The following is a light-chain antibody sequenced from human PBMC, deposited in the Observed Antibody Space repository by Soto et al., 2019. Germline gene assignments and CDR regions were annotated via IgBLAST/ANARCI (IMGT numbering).Light chain of an antibody. CDR1: QSTSSW. Sequence: DIQMTQSPATLSPSVGDRATIPCRVSQSTSSWLAWYQQKPGKAPKLLIYDASSLESGVPSRFSGSGSGTEFTLTISSLQPDDFATYYCQQYKTFGQGTKVDIK. V-gene: IGKV1-5*01. J-gene: IGKJ1*01. CDR2: DAS. CDR3: QQYKT.